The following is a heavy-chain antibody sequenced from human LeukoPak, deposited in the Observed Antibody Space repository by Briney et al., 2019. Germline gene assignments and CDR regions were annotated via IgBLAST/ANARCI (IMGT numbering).Heavy chain of an antibody. CDR2: ISSSSSSYI. J-gene: IGHJ6*03. CDR1: GFTFSRNT. Sequence: PGGSLRLSCAASGFTFSRNTMNWVRQAPRKGLELVSSISSSSSSYIYHADSVTGRLIISRDNAKNSLYLQMKSLRAEDTAVYYCARASGWYERGPDYYYYYMDVWGKGTTVTVSS. D-gene: IGHD6-19*01. CDR3: ARASGWYERGPDYYYYYMDV. V-gene: IGHV3-21*01.